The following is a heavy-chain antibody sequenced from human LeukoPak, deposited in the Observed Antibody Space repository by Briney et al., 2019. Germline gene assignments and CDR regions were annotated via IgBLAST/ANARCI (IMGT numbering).Heavy chain of an antibody. CDR3: ARLGYFDWSEPMDV. CDR2: INHSGST. Sequence: PSETLSLTCAVYGGSFSGYYWSWIRQPPGKGLEWIGEINHSGSTNYNPSLKSRVTISVDTSKNQFSLKLSSVTAADTAVYYCARLGYFDWSEPMDVWGKGTTVTVSS. V-gene: IGHV4-34*01. CDR1: GGSFSGYY. J-gene: IGHJ6*03. D-gene: IGHD3-9*01.